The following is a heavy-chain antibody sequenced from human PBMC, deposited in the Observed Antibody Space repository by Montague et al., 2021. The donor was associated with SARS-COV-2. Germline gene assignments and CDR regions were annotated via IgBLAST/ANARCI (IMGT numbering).Heavy chain of an antibody. J-gene: IGHJ6*03. Sequence: SRRLSCAASGLRFSNCAMSLLRQAPGKGLEWISSNSGTGINTHYSDSVKGRFTIPRDNSKNTLYLRMNSLRVDDTAVYYCARGGLDYYDYTMDVWGKGTTVTVSS. CDR2: NSGTGINT. CDR3: ARGGLDYYDYTMDV. V-gene: IGHV3-23*01. CDR1: GLRFSNCA.